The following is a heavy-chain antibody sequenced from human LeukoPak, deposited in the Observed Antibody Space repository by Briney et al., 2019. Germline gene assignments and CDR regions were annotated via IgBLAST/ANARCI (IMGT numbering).Heavy chain of an antibody. CDR3: ARDLHSHDSSGLDAFDI. Sequence: GGSLRLSCAASGFTVSSNYMSWVRQAPGKGLEWVSVIYSGGSTYYADSVKGRFTISRDNSKNTLYLQMNSLRAEDTAVYYCARDLHSHDSSGLDAFDIWGQGTMVTVSS. D-gene: IGHD3-22*01. J-gene: IGHJ3*02. CDR1: GFTVSSNY. V-gene: IGHV3-53*01. CDR2: IYSGGST.